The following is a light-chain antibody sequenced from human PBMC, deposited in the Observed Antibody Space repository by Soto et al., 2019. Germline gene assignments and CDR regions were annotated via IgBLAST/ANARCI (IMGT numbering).Light chain of an antibody. J-gene: IGLJ1*01. V-gene: IGLV2-11*01. CDR2: DVS. Sequence: QSVLTQPRSVSGSPGQSVSISCTGTSSDVGRYSYVSWYQQHPGKAPKLMIYDVSERPSGVPDRFSGSKSGNTASLTISGLQAEDEADDYCCSYAGTYTGVFGTGTKLTVL. CDR1: SSDVGRYSY. CDR3: CSYAGTYTGV.